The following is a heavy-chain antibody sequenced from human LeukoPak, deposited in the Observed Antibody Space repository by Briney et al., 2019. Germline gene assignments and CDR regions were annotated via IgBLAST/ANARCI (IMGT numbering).Heavy chain of an antibody. J-gene: IGHJ2*01. CDR3: ARRGQYYYGSGSYLPYWYFDL. CDR2: IYPGDSDT. CDR1: GFIFATYW. V-gene: IGHV5-51*01. Sequence: GESLKISCQGSGFIFATYWIGWVRQMPGKGLEWMGIIYPGDSDTRYSPSFQGQVTISADKSISTAYLQWSSLKASDTAMYYCARRGQYYYGSGSYLPYWYFDLWGRGTLVTVSS. D-gene: IGHD3-10*01.